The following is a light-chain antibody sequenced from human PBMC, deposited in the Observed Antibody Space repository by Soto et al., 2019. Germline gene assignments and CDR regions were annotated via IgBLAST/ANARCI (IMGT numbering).Light chain of an antibody. CDR3: QQYGSSLSIT. CDR1: QSVSSSY. V-gene: IGKV3-20*01. J-gene: IGKJ5*01. Sequence: EIVLTQSPGTLSLSPGERATLSCRASQSVSSSYLAWYQQKPGQAPRLLIYGASSRATGVPDRFSGSGSGTDFPLTISRLEPEDFVVYYFQQYGSSLSITFGQGTRLEIK. CDR2: GAS.